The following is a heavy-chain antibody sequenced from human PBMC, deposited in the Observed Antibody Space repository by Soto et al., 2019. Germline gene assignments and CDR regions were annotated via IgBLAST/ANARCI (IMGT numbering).Heavy chain of an antibody. CDR1: GFTLSTPA. CDR2: ISSSGSYV. V-gene: IGHV3-21*01. CDR3: ARDGNYHEF. J-gene: IGHJ4*02. Sequence: EVQLVESGGGRVEPGGSLRLSCVASGFTLSTPAMVWVRQAPGKGLEWVSSISSSGSYVYYEDSVEGRFTISRDDARNSVYLQMNSLRVEDTAVYFCARDGNYHEFWGQGTLVTVSS. D-gene: IGHD1-1*01.